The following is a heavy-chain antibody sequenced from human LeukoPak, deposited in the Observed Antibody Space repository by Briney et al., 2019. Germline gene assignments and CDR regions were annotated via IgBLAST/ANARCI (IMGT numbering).Heavy chain of an antibody. D-gene: IGHD3-3*01. V-gene: IGHV4-59*01. CDR3: ARAIRGYYYYYYMDV. CDR2: IYYSGST. J-gene: IGHJ6*03. CDR1: GGSISSYY. Sequence: PSETLSLTCTVSGGSISSYYWSWIRQPPGKGLEWIGYIYYSGSTNYNPSLKSRVTISVDTSKNQFSLKLSFVTAADTAVYYCARAIRGYYYYYYMDVWGKGTTVTVSS.